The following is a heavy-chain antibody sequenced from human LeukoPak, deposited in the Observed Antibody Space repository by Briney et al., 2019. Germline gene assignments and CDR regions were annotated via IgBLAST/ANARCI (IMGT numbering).Heavy chain of an antibody. V-gene: IGHV3-21*01. CDR1: GFTFSSYS. D-gene: IGHD5-12*01. CDR3: GRVGTVWLKEEFGY. Sequence: PGGSLRLSCAASGFTFSSYSMNWVRQAPGKGLEWVSSISSSSSYIYYADSVKGRFTISRDNAKNSLYLQMNSMRAEETAVYYCGRVGTVWLKEEFGYWGQGTLVTVSS. CDR2: ISSSSSYI. J-gene: IGHJ4*02.